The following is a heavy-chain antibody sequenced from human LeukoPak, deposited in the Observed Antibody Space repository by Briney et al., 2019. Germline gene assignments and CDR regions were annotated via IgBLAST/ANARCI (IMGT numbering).Heavy chain of an antibody. V-gene: IGHV5-51*01. CDR1: GYSFSTYW. Sequence: GAYLKISCKGSGYSFSTYWIGWVRQIHGKGLEWMWIIYPGDSDTRYSPTFQGQVTISADKSISTAYVQWSSLRPSDTAMYYCARARYCSGGSCYAEHWGQGTLVTVSS. J-gene: IGHJ4*02. CDR2: IYPGDSDT. CDR3: ARARYCSGGSCYAEH. D-gene: IGHD2-15*01.